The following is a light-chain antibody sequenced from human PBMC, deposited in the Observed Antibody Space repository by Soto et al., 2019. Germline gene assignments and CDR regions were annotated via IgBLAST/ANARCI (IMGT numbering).Light chain of an antibody. CDR1: HNVSSY. Sequence: EIVLTQSPATLSLSPGERATLSCRASHNVSSYLAWYQQKPGQAPRLLIYDASNRAAGIPARFSGSGSGTDFTLTISSLKPEDFAVYYCQQRSNWPITFGQGTRLEI. CDR2: DAS. J-gene: IGKJ5*01. V-gene: IGKV3-11*01. CDR3: QQRSNWPIT.